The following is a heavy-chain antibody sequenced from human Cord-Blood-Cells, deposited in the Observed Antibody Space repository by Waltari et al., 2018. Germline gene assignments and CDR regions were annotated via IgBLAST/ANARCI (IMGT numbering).Heavy chain of an antibody. CDR3: ARGIRSRGVVPAAIYFDY. J-gene: IGHJ4*02. Sequence: QVQLQESGPGLVKPSQPLSLTCTVSGGSISSVHSYWGWLRQPPGKGLEWIGYIYYSGSTYYNPSLKSRVTISVDTSKNQFSLKLSSVTAADTAVYYCARGIRSRGVVPAAIYFDYWGQGTLVTVSS. V-gene: IGHV4-30-4*01. CDR2: IYYSGST. D-gene: IGHD2-2*01. CDR1: GGSISSVHSY.